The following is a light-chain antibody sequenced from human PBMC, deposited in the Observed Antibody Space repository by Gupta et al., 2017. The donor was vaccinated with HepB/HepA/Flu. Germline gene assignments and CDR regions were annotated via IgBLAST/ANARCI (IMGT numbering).Light chain of an antibody. CDR2: LGS. V-gene: IGKV2-28*01. CDR1: QSRRERNGQKY. J-gene: IGKJ2*01. Sequence: DIVMTQSPLSLPVTPGEPASIACRSSQSRRERNGQKYLEWYLQKPGQAPQLLIYLGSKRASGVPDRFNGSGCVTDFTLRISRGEAEDVGVYYCIHEVQTAYPFGQGTKLKIK. CDR3: IHEVQTAYP.